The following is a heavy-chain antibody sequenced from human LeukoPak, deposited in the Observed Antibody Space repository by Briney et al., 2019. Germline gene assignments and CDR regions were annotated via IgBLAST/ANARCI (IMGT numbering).Heavy chain of an antibody. J-gene: IGHJ4*02. CDR2: ISSSGSTI. V-gene: IGHV3-48*04. CDR1: GLTFSTSG. CDR3: ARESGRDY. Sequence: GGSLRLSCTTSGLTFSTSGFNWVRQAPGKGLEWVSYISSSGSTIYYADSVKGRFTISRDNAKNSLYLQMNSLRAEDTAVYYCARESGRDYWGQGTLVTVSS.